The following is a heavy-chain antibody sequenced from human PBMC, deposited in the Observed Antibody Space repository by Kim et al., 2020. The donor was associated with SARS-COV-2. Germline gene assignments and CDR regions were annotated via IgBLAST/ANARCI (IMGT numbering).Heavy chain of an antibody. CDR2: IYYSGST. CDR3: ARARMIVVVIGAFDI. Sequence: SETLSLTCTVSAGSISSGGYYWSWIRQHPGKGLEWIGYIYYSGSTYYNPSLKSRVTISVDTSKNQFSLKLSSVTAADTAVYYCARARMIVVVIGAFDIWGQGTMVTVSS. J-gene: IGHJ3*02. CDR1: AGSISSGGYY. V-gene: IGHV4-31*03. D-gene: IGHD3-22*01.